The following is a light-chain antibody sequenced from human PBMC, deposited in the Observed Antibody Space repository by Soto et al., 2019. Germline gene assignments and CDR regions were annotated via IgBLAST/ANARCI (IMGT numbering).Light chain of an antibody. CDR2: WAS. V-gene: IGKV4-1*01. Sequence: DIVMTQSPESLAVSLGERATINCKSSQSVLYSSNNKNYLVWYQQKPGQPPKPLIYWASTRASGVPDRFNGSGSGTDFTLTISSLQAEDVAVYYCQQYYSTPFTFGPGTKVDI. CDR1: QSVLYSSNNKNY. J-gene: IGKJ3*01. CDR3: QQYYSTPFT.